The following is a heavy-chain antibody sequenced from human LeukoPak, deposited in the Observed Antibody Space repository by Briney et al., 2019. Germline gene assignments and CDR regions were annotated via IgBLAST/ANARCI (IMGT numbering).Heavy chain of an antibody. Sequence: SETLSLTCTVSGGSISSSSYYWGWIRQPPGKGLEWIGSIYYSGSTYYNPSLKSRVTISVDTSKNQFSLKLSSVTAADTAVYYCARKRGLRGVISNWFDPWGQGTLVTVSS. CDR2: IYYSGST. CDR1: GGSISSSSYY. J-gene: IGHJ5*02. CDR3: ARKRGLRGVISNWFDP. V-gene: IGHV4-39*07. D-gene: IGHD3-10*01.